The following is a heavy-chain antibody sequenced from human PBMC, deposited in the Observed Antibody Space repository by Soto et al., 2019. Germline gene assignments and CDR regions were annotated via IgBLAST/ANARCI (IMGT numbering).Heavy chain of an antibody. CDR1: GGSISSGGYY. V-gene: IGHV4-39*01. CDR2: IYYSGST. D-gene: IGHD2-2*01. J-gene: IGHJ6*03. Sequence: SETLSLTCTVSGGSISSGGYYWSWIRQHPGKGLEWIGCIYYSGSTYYNPSLKSRVTISVDTSKNQFSLKLSSVTAADTAVYYCARLGEYCSSTSCYYYYYYYMDVWGKGTTVTVSS. CDR3: ARLGEYCSSTSCYYYYYYYMDV.